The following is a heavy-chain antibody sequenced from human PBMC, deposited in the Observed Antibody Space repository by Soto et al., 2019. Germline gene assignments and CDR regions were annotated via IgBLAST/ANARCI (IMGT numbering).Heavy chain of an antibody. J-gene: IGHJ6*02. CDR3: ARDQDYYDLYFHAMYV. CDR2: ITTSSTYI. CDR1: GFTFSAHG. Sequence: GGSLRLSCAASGFTFSAHGMHWVRQAPGKELEWVASITTSSTYIYHADSVKGRFTISRDNAKYSLYLQMNSLRAEDTAAYYCARDQDYYDLYFHAMYVWGQGNTVTVSS. D-gene: IGHD3-22*01. V-gene: IGHV3-21*01.